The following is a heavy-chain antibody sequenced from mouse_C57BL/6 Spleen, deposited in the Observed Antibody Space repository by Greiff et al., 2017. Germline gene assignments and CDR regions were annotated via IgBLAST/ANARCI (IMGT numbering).Heavy chain of an antibody. Sequence: QVQLKQSGPELVKPGASVKLSCKASGYTFTSYDINWVKQRPGQGLEWIGWIYPRDGSTKYNEKFKGKATLTVDTSSSTAYMELHSLTSEDSAVYYCTRGGSSYYFDYWGQGTTLTVSS. D-gene: IGHD1-1*01. CDR3: TRGGSSYYFDY. J-gene: IGHJ2*01. V-gene: IGHV1-85*01. CDR2: IYPRDGST. CDR1: GYTFTSYD.